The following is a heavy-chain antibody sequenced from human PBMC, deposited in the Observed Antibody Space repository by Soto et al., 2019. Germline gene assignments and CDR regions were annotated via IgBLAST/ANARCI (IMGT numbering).Heavy chain of an antibody. CDR3: ARVGGSYPRPDAFDI. Sequence: QVQLQESGPGLVKPSGTLSLTCAVSGGSISSSNWWSWVRQPPGKGLEWIGEIYHSGSTNYNPSLKSRATISVEKSKNQFSLKLSSVTAADTAVYYCARVGGSYPRPDAFDIWGQGTMVTVSS. CDR1: GGSISSSNW. J-gene: IGHJ3*02. V-gene: IGHV4-4*02. D-gene: IGHD1-26*01. CDR2: IYHSGST.